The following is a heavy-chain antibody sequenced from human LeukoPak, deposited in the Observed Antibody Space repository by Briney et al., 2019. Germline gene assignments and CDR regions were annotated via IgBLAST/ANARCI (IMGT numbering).Heavy chain of an antibody. D-gene: IGHD3-3*01. Sequence: SQTLSLTCAVSGGSINSGDYSWSWIRQPAGKGLEWIGRIYTSGSTNYNPSLKSRVTMSVDTSKNQFSLKLSSVTAADTAVYYCARGAPSGWGGPTDYWGQGTLVTVSS. J-gene: IGHJ4*02. CDR2: IYTSGST. CDR1: GGSINSGDYS. V-gene: IGHV4-61*02. CDR3: ARGAPSGWGGPTDY.